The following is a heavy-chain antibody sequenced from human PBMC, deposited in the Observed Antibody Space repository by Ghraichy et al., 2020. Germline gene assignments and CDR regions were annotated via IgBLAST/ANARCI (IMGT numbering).Heavy chain of an antibody. CDR3: ARGGRSIAAADDSFDI. CDR1: GFSLSTSGMC. D-gene: IGHD6-13*01. J-gene: IGHJ3*02. Sequence: SGPTLVKPTQTLTLTCTFSGFSLSTSGMCVSWIRQPPGKALEWLALIDWDDDKYYSTSLKTRLTISKDTSKNQVVLTMTNMDPVDTATYYCARGGRSIAAADDSFDIWGQGTMVTVSS. CDR2: IDWDDDK. V-gene: IGHV2-70*01.